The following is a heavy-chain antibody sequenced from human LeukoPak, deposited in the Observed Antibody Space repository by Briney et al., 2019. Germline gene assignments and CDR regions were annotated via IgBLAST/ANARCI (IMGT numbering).Heavy chain of an antibody. V-gene: IGHV4-38-2*02. CDR3: ARRTTYFGWRPSESPSCFDY. D-gene: IGHD3-9*01. CDR1: GYSISSGYY. CDR2: IYHSGNT. J-gene: IGHJ4*02. Sequence: PSETLSLTCIVSGYSISSGYYWGWIRQPPGKGLEWIGSIYHSGNTYYNPSLKSRVTISLDTSKNQFSLKLSSVTAADTAVYYCARRTTYFGWRPSESPSCFDYWGQGTLVTVSS.